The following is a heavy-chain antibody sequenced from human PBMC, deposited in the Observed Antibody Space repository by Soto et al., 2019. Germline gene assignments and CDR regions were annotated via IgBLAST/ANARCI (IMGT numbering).Heavy chain of an antibody. CDR3: ARVLGYCSGGSCYSVRFAP. J-gene: IGHJ5*02. D-gene: IGHD2-15*01. V-gene: IGHV4-30-4*01. Sequence: SETLSLTCTVSGGSISSGDYYWSWIRQPPGKGLEWIGYIYYSGSTYYNPSLKSRVTISVDTSKNQFSLKLSSVTAADTAVYYCARVLGYCSGGSCYSVRFAPWGQGTPVTVS. CDR1: GGSISSGDYY. CDR2: IYYSGST.